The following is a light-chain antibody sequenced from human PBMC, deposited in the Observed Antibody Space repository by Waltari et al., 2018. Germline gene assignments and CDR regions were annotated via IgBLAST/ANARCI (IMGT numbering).Light chain of an antibody. J-gene: IGLJ3*02. V-gene: IGLV2-14*03. CDR1: KSDVGFYNY. CDR3: KSYTGTGSWV. Sequence: QSALTQLASMSGSPGQSITIFCTGTKSDVGFYNYVSWYQQHPGKAPKVIIYDVSQQPSGISHRFSGSKSGNPASLTISGLQADDEADYYCKSYTGTGSWVFGGGTKLTIL. CDR2: DVS.